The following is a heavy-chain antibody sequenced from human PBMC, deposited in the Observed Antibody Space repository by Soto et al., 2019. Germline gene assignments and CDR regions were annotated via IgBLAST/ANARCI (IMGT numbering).Heavy chain of an antibody. CDR1: GYTFTSYA. J-gene: IGHJ6*01. CDR2: INAGNGNT. D-gene: IGHD4-4*01. CDR3: ASSYSNYELIDDYYYGMDV. V-gene: IGHV1-3*01. Sequence: GASVKVSCKASGYTFTSYAMHWVRQAPGQRLEWMGWINAGNGNTKYSQKFQGRVTITRDTSASTAYMELSSLRSEDTAVYYCASSYSNYELIDDYYYGMDVWGQGTTVTVSS.